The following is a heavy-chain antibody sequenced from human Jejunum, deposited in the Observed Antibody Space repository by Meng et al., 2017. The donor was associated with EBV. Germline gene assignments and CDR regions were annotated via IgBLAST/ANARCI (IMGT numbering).Heavy chain of an antibody. CDR2: IYYSGST. Sequence: QLQLQESGPELVKPSETLSPTCTVSGGSVNHGNGYWSWIRQPPGKGLEWIGYIYYSGSTNYIPSLKSRVTISLDTSKNQFSLKLSSVTAADTAVYYCAGLRYSGYDRAFDYWGQGALVTVSS. V-gene: IGHV4-61*01. CDR1: GGSVNHGNGY. D-gene: IGHD5-12*01. CDR3: AGLRYSGYDRAFDY. J-gene: IGHJ4*02.